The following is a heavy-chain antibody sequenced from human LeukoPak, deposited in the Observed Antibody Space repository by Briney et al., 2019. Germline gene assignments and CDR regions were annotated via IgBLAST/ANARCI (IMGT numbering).Heavy chain of an antibody. CDR1: GGSISSGSYY. D-gene: IGHD1-14*01. V-gene: IGHV4-39*07. CDR3: ARDRKYYYHMDV. CDR2: IYHSGST. J-gene: IGHJ6*03. Sequence: PSETLSLTCTVSGGSISSGSYYWSWIRQPAGKGLEWIGSIYHSGSTCYNPSLKSRVTISVDTSKNQFSLKLSSLTAADTAVYYCARDRKYYYHMDVWGKGTTVTVSS.